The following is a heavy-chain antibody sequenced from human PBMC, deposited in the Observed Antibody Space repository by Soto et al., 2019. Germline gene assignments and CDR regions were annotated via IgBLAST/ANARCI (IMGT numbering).Heavy chain of an antibody. V-gene: IGHV3-72*01. Sequence: EVQLVESGGGLVQPGGSLRLSCAASGFTFSDHYMDWVRQAPGKGLEWVGRTRNRANSYTTDYAASVNGRFIISRDDSKNSMYLQMNSLKTEDTAVYYCAREYTNSNVDSDYWGQGTLVTVSS. CDR2: TRNRANSYTT. CDR3: AREYTNSNVDSDY. D-gene: IGHD6-6*01. J-gene: IGHJ4*02. CDR1: GFTFSDHY.